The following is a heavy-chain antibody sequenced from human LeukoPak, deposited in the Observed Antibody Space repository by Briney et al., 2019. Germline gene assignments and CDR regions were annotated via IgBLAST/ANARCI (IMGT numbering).Heavy chain of an antibody. Sequence: ASVKVSCKASGGTFSSYAISWVRQAPGKGLEWMGGFDPEDGETIYAQKFQGRVTMTEDTSTATAYMELSSLRSEDTAVYYCATVVRGVIIDFFDYWGQGTLVTVSS. CDR3: ATVVRGVIIDFFDY. J-gene: IGHJ4*02. CDR2: FDPEDGET. V-gene: IGHV1-24*01. CDR1: GGTFSSYA. D-gene: IGHD3-10*01.